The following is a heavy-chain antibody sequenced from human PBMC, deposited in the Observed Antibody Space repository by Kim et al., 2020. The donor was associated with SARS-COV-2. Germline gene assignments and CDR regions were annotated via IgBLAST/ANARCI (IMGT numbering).Heavy chain of an antibody. J-gene: IGHJ6*02. D-gene: IGHD1-26*01. CDR2: IWYDGSNK. CDR1: GFTFSSYG. V-gene: IGHV3-33*01. CDR3: ARDPPSEWVTETDYYYYGMDV. Sequence: GGSLRLSCAASGFTFSSYGMHWVRQAPGKGLEWVAVIWYDGSNKYYADSVKGRFTISRDNSKNTLYLQMNSLRAEDTAVYYCARDPPSEWVTETDYYYYGMDVWGQGTTVTVSS.